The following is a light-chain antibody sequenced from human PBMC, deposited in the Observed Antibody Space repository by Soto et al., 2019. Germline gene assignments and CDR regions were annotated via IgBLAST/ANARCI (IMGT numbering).Light chain of an antibody. J-gene: IGKJ2*01. CDR2: GAS. CDR3: QHYGRSPMLT. CDR1: QSVSSNY. Sequence: EIVLTQSPGTLSLSPGERATLSCRASQSVSSNYLAWYQQKPGQAPRLLIYGASRGAAGIPDRFIGSGSGTDFTLTIIRLEPEDFAVYFCQHYGRSPMLTFGQGTKLEIK. V-gene: IGKV3-20*01.